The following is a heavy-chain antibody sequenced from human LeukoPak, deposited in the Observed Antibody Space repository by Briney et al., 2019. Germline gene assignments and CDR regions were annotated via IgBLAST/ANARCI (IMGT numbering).Heavy chain of an antibody. J-gene: IGHJ6*02. V-gene: IGHV1-69*02. Sequence: SVKVSCKASGGTFSSYTISWVRQAPGQGLEWRGRIIPILGIANYAQKLQGRVTITPDKYTSTAYMEMGSLRSEDTAVYYCWRNGVTMFSDIGVWGQGHRVSVS. CDR3: WRNGVTMFSDIGV. CDR2: IIPILGIA. CDR1: GGTFSSYT. D-gene: IGHD3-10*02.